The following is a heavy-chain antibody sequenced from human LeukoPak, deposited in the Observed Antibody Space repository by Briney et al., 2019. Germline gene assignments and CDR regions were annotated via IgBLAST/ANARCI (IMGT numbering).Heavy chain of an antibody. CDR2: ISSSGAST. Sequence: PGGSLRLSCAASGFIFRKYVMSWVRQAPGKGLEWVSAISSSGASTYYADSAKGRFTISRDNSKNTLYLQMNSLRTEDTAVYYCARDPNWGYSYGLGEDYWGQGTLVTVSS. D-gene: IGHD5-18*01. CDR3: ARDPNWGYSYGLGEDY. V-gene: IGHV3-23*01. J-gene: IGHJ4*02. CDR1: GFIFRKYV.